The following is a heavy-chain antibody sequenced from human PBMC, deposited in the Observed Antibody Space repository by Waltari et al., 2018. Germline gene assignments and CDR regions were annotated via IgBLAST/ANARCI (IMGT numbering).Heavy chain of an antibody. CDR1: GGSISNRIYY. J-gene: IGHJ4*02. V-gene: IGHV4-39*07. Sequence: QLQLQESGPGLVKPSETLSLTCTVSGGSISNRIYYWGWIRQPPGKGLAWIGSITYAGRTYYNPSLKSRVSISVDTSQNQFCLNVKSGIAADTAVYYGSRVWDATGSYPDDYWGQGTLVTVSS. D-gene: IGHD3-10*01. CDR3: SRVWDATGSYPDDY. CDR2: ITYAGRT.